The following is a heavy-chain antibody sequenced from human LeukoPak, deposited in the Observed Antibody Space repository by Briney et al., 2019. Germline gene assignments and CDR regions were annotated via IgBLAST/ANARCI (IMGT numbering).Heavy chain of an antibody. CDR3: ARGDVDPYAFDI. Sequence: SETLSLTCAVYGGSFSGYYWSWIRQPPGEGLEWIGEINHSGSTNYSPSLKSRVTISVDTSKNQFSLKVRSVTAADTALYYCARGDVDPYAFDIWGQGTMVTVSS. D-gene: IGHD3-10*02. J-gene: IGHJ3*02. CDR1: GGSFSGYY. V-gene: IGHV4-34*01. CDR2: INHSGST.